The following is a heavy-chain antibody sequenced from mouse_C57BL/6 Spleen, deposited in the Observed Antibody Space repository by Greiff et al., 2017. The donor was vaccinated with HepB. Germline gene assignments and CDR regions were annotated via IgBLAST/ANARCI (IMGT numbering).Heavy chain of an antibody. Sequence: VQLQQSGAELARPGASVKLSCKASGYTFTSYGISWVKQRTGQGLEWIGEIYPRSGNTYYNEKFKGKATLTADKSSSTAYMELRSLTSEDSAVYFCAREGAYYYSNYFDYWGQGTTLTVSS. CDR1: GYTFTSYG. J-gene: IGHJ2*01. V-gene: IGHV1-81*01. D-gene: IGHD2-5*01. CDR2: IYPRSGNT. CDR3: AREGAYYYSNYFDY.